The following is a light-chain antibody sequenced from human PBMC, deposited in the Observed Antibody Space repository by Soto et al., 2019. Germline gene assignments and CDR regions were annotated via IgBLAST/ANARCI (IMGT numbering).Light chain of an antibody. CDR1: SGHSSYA. Sequence: QPVLTQSPSASASLGASVKLTCTLSSGHSSYAIAWHQQQPEKGPRYLMKLNSDGSHSKGDWIPDRFSGSSSGAERYLIISSLQSEDEADSYCQTWGTGIHVFGTGTKVTVL. J-gene: IGLJ1*01. CDR3: QTWGTGIHV. CDR2: LNSDGSH. V-gene: IGLV4-69*01.